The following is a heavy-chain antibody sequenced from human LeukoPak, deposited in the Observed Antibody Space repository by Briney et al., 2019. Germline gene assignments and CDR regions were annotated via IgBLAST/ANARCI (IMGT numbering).Heavy chain of an antibody. CDR3: ARVRQQLPGEFDY. CDR1: GFTFSNAW. CDR2: IKQDGSEK. J-gene: IGHJ4*02. D-gene: IGHD6-13*01. Sequence: PGGSLRLSCAASGFTFSNAWMSWVRQAPGKGLEWVANIKQDGSEKYYVDSVKGRFTISRDNAKNSLYLQMNSLRAEDTAVYYCARVRQQLPGEFDYWGQGTLVTVSS. V-gene: IGHV3-7*03.